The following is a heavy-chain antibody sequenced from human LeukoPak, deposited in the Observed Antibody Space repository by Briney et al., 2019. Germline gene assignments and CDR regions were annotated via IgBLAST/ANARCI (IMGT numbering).Heavy chain of an antibody. CDR2: INHSGST. V-gene: IGHV4-34*01. Sequence: SETLSLTCAVYGGSFSGYYWSWIRQPPGKGLEWIGEINHSGSTNYNPSLKSRVTISVDTSKNQFSLKLSSVTAADTAVHYCAAVAAPLWYYYGMDVWGQGTTVTVSS. D-gene: IGHD6-6*01. CDR1: GGSFSGYY. J-gene: IGHJ6*02. CDR3: AAVAAPLWYYYGMDV.